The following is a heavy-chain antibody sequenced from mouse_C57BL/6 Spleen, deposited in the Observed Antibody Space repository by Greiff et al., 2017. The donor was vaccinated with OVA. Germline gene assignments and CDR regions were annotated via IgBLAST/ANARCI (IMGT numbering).Heavy chain of an antibody. J-gene: IGHJ2*01. V-gene: IGHV1-61*01. CDR2: IYPSDSET. Sequence: QVQLQQSGAELVRPGSSVKLSCKASGYTFTSYWMDWVKQRPGQGLEWIGNIYPSDSETHYNQKFKDKATLTVDKSSSTAYMQLSSLTSEDSAVYYCARKDGYYPYYFDYWGKGTTLTVSS. D-gene: IGHD2-3*01. CDR3: ARKDGYYPYYFDY. CDR1: GYTFTSYW.